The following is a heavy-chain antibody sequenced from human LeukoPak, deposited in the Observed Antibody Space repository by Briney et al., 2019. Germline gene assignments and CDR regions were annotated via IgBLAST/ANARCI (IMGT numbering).Heavy chain of an antibody. J-gene: IGHJ3*02. CDR1: GGSISSGDYY. CDR2: IYYSGST. D-gene: IGHD3-22*01. CDR3: ASLPQAYYYDSSGYYPNDAFDI. V-gene: IGHV4-30-4*01. Sequence: PSETLSLTCTVSGGSISSGDYYWSWIRQPPGKGLEWIGYIYYSGSTYYNPSLKSRVTISVDTSKNQFSLKLSSVTAADTAVYYCASLPQAYYYDSSGYYPNDAFDIWGQGTMVTVSS.